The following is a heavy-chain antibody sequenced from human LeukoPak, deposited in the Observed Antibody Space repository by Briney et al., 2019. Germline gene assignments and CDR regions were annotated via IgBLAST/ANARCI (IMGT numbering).Heavy chain of an antibody. Sequence: SETLSLTCTVSGGSISSYYWSWIRQPPGKGLEWIGDIYYSGSTNYNPSLKSRVTISVDTSKNQFSLKLSSVTAADTAVYYCARAQRYYYGSGSYRNPTPSFDYWGQGTLVTVSS. D-gene: IGHD3-10*01. CDR3: ARAQRYYYGSGSYRNPTPSFDY. CDR1: GGSISSYY. J-gene: IGHJ4*02. CDR2: IYYSGST. V-gene: IGHV4-59*01.